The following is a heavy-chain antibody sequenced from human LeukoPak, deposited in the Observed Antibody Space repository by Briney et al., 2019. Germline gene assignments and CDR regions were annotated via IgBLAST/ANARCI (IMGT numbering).Heavy chain of an antibody. Sequence: ASVKVSCKASGYTFTSYYMHWVRQAPGQGLEWMGIINPSGGSTSYAQKFQGRATMTRDTSTSTVYMELSSLRSEDTAVYYCARAVRGYSYDNWLDPWGQGTLVTVSS. J-gene: IGHJ5*02. D-gene: IGHD5-18*01. CDR2: INPSGGST. V-gene: IGHV1-46*01. CDR1: GYTFTSYY. CDR3: ARAVRGYSYDNWLDP.